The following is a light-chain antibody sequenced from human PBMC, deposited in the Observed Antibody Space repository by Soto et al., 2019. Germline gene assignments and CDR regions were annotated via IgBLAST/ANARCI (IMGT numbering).Light chain of an antibody. V-gene: IGKV3-20*01. CDR3: QQYGDSPQT. Sequence: EIVLTQSPGTLSLSPGERATLSCRASQSVGSSLSWYQQKPGQAPRLLFYGASNRATALPDRFSGSGFGTDFTLTITRLEPEDVAVYYCQQYGDSPQTFGPGTKVEI. CDR1: QSVGSS. J-gene: IGKJ1*01. CDR2: GAS.